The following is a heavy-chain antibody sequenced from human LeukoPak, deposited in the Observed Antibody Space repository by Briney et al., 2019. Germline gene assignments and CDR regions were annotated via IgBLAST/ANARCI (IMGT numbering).Heavy chain of an antibody. J-gene: IGHJ4*02. CDR3: AKQLGYCSDGSCYFPY. Sequence: GGSLRLSCAASGFTFSSSAMSWVRQAPGKGLEWVSAISNNGGYTYYADSVQGRLTISRDNSKSTLCLQMNSLRAEDTAVYYCAKQLGYCSDGSCYFPYWGQGTLVTVSS. V-gene: IGHV3-23*01. D-gene: IGHD2-15*01. CDR2: ISNNGGYT. CDR1: GFTFSSSA.